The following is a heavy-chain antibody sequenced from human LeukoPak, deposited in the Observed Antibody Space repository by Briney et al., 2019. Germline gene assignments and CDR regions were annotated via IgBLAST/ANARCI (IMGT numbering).Heavy chain of an antibody. D-gene: IGHD3-10*01. Sequence: PGGSLRLSCAASGLTFTSYAMHCVRQAPGKGLEWVTVVSYDGSTKYYADSVRGRFTVSRDNSKNTLYLQMNSLRAEDTAVFYCARAPRYVSGTYYPIDYWGQGTLVTISS. CDR3: ARAPRYVSGTYYPIDY. J-gene: IGHJ4*02. V-gene: IGHV3-30-3*01. CDR2: VSYDGSTK. CDR1: GLTFTSYA.